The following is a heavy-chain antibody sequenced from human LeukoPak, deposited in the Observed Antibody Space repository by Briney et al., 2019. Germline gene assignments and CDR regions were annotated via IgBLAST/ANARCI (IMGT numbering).Heavy chain of an antibody. J-gene: IGHJ3*02. D-gene: IGHD6-19*01. CDR3: AREEARGWYLNDAFDI. CDR1: GGSISSGYY. CDR2: SYHSGST. Sequence: PSQTLSLTCTVSGGSISSGYYWGWIRQPPGKGLEWIGSSYHSGSTHYKPSLKRRVTISVDTSKIQFSLKLSSLTAADTAVYYCAREEARGWYLNDAFDIWGQGTMVTVSS. V-gene: IGHV4-38-2*02.